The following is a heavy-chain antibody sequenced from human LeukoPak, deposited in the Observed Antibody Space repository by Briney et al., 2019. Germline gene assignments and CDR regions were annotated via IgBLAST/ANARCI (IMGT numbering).Heavy chain of an antibody. V-gene: IGHV4-39*07. J-gene: IGHJ4*02. Sequence: SETLSLTCTVSGGSISSSSYYWGWIRQPPGKGLEWIGKIYYSGSTYYNPSLKSRVTISLDTSKNQSSLKLSSVTAADTAVYYCAREGDYYDTSGTFEYWGQGTLVTVSS. CDR2: IYYSGST. CDR3: AREGDYYDTSGTFEY. D-gene: IGHD3-22*01. CDR1: GGSISSSSYY.